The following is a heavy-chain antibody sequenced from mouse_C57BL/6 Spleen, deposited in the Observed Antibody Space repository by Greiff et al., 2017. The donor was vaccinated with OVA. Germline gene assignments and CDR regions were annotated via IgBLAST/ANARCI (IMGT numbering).Heavy chain of an antibody. V-gene: IGHV1-72*01. CDR1: GYTFTSYW. CDR2: IDPNSGGT. J-gene: IGHJ4*01. Sequence: QVQLQQSGAELVKPGASVKLSCKASGYTFTSYWMHWVKQRPGRGLEWIGRIDPNSGGTKYNEKFKSKATLTVDKPSSTAYMQLSSLTSEDSAVYYCATGGYDDDGGYYYAMDYWGQGTSVTVSS. CDR3: ATGGYDDDGGYYYAMDY. D-gene: IGHD2-2*01.